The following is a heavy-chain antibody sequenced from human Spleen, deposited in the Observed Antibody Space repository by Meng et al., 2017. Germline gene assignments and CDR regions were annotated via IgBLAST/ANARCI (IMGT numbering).Heavy chain of an antibody. CDR2: VYYSGST. Sequence: QEQLQESGPGLVRPSETLSLTCTVSGGSVRSSSYYWSWIRQPPGKGLEWIGYVYYSGSTNYNPSLKSRVTISLDTSKNQFSLKLNSVTAADAALYYCAREEAKQLGFDCWGQGTLVTVSS. J-gene: IGHJ4*02. CDR1: GGSVRSSSYY. D-gene: IGHD1-1*01. CDR3: AREEAKQLGFDC. V-gene: IGHV4-61*01.